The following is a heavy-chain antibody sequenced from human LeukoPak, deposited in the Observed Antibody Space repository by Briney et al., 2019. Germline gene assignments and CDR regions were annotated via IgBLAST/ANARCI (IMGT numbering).Heavy chain of an antibody. Sequence: ASVKVSCKASGYTFTGYYMHWVRQAPGQGLEWMGWINPTSGATNSAQKIHGRVTVTSDTSISTAYMELSGLRSDDTAIYYCARATNRGSPANAYVYWGQGTLVTVSS. V-gene: IGHV1-2*02. CDR2: INPTSGAT. J-gene: IGHJ4*02. CDR3: ARATNRGSPANAYVY. CDR1: GYTFTGYY. D-gene: IGHD3-16*01.